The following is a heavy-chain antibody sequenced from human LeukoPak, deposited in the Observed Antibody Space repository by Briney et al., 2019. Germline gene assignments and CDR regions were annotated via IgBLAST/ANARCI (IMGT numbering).Heavy chain of an antibody. CDR3: ARVAARLFDY. J-gene: IGHJ4*02. V-gene: IGHV3-7*01. D-gene: IGHD6-6*01. CDR2: IKQDGSEK. Sequence: GGSLRLSCAASGFTFSSYAMSWVRQAPGKGLEWVANIKQDGSEKDYVDSVKGRFTISRDNAKNSLYLQMNSLRAEDTAVYYCARVAARLFDYWGQGTLVTVSS. CDR1: GFTFSSYA.